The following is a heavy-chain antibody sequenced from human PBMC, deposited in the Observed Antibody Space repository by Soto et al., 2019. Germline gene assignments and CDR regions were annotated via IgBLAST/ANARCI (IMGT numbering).Heavy chain of an antibody. CDR1: GFTFSRYG. V-gene: IGHV3-30*18. CDR3: AKDHSGTATMDY. J-gene: IGHJ4*02. Sequence: QVQLVESGGGVVQPGRSLRLSCVVSGFTFSRYGMHWVRQAPGKGLEWVAFISDDETNKYYVDSVKGRFTASRDNSKNTLYLQMNSLRAADTAVYYCAKDHSGTATMDYWGQGTQVTVSS. D-gene: IGHD1-7*01. CDR2: ISDDETNK.